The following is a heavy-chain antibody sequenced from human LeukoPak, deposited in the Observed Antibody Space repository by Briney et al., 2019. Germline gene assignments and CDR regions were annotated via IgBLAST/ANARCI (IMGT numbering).Heavy chain of an antibody. J-gene: IGHJ4*02. D-gene: IGHD3-22*01. V-gene: IGHV3-15*01. Sequence: GGSLRLSCAASGFTFSSYAMSWVRQAPGKGLEWVGRIKGKTDGGTTDYAAPVKGRFTISRDDSKNTLYLQMNSLKTEDTAVYHCSTDGYDSSGDIFDYWGQGTLVTVSS. CDR2: IKGKTDGGTT. CDR1: GFTFSSYA. CDR3: STDGYDSSGDIFDY.